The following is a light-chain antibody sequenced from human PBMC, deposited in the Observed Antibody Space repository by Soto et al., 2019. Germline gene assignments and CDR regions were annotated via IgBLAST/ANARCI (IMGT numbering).Light chain of an antibody. CDR3: MLSYTGARPVV. V-gene: IGLV7-46*01. J-gene: IGLJ2*01. CDR1: TGDVTRGHW. Sequence: QAVVTQEPSLTVSPGGTVTLTCGSSTGDVTRGHWTYWFQQKPGQAPRTLIFDTSNRHSWTPARFSGSLLGGKAALTLSGAQPEDEADYYCMLSYTGARPVVFGGGTKLIVL. CDR2: DTS.